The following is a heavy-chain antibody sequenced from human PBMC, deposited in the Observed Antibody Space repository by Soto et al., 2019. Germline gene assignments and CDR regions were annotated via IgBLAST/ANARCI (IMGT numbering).Heavy chain of an antibody. V-gene: IGHV3-33*01. J-gene: IGHJ6*04. CDR1: GFTFSSYG. CDR2: IWYDGSNK. Sequence: GGSLRLSCAASGFTFSSYGMHWVRQAPGKGLEWVAVIWYDGSNKYYADSVKGRFTISRDNSKNTLYLKMNSLRAEDTAVYYCAMYYVLCDGGRCYGVPLDVWGKGTTVTVSS. D-gene: IGHD2-15*01. CDR3: AMYYVLCDGGRCYGVPLDV.